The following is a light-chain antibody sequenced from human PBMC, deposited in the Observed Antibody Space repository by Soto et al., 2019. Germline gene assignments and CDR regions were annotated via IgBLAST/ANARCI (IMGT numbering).Light chain of an antibody. CDR1: SSDVGGYNY. CDR3: SAYAGTHIV. Sequence: QSALTQPPSASGSPGQSVTISCTGTSSDVGGYNYVSWYQQHPGKAPKLMIYDVSKRPSGVPARFSGSKSGNTASLTVSGLQAEDEADYYSSAYAGTHIVFGTGTKVTVL. V-gene: IGLV2-8*01. J-gene: IGLJ1*01. CDR2: DVS.